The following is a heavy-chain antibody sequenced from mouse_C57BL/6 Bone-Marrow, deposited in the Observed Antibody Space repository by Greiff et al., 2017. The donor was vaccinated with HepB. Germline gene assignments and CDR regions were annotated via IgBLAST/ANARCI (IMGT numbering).Heavy chain of an antibody. CDR1: GFTFSSYG. CDR3: ARHGRGFFAY. CDR2: ISSGGSYT. Sequence: EVNLVESGGDLVKPGGSLKLSCAASGFTFSSYGMSWVRQTPDKRLEWVATISSGGSYTYYPDSVKGRFTISRDNAKNTLYLQMSSLKSEDTAMYYCARHGRGFFAYWGQGTLVTVSA. V-gene: IGHV5-6*01. J-gene: IGHJ3*01.